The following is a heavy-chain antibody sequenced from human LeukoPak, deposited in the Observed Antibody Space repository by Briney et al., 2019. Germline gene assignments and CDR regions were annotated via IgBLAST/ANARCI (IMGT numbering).Heavy chain of an antibody. CDR3: ARDLPPPVVNFDF. J-gene: IGHJ4*02. D-gene: IGHD3-22*01. V-gene: IGHV7-4-1*01. CDR2: INNNTGNP. CDR1: GYTFTSYS. Sequence: GASVKVSCKASGYTFTSYSINWVREAPGPGLEWMGWINNNTGNPTYAQGFTGRFVCSLDTPVSTAYLQIGSLKPEDTAVCYCARDLPPPVVNFDFWGQGTLVTVSS.